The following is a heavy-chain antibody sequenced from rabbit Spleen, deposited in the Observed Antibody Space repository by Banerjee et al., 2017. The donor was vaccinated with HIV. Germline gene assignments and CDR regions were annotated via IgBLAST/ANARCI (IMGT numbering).Heavy chain of an antibody. CDR3: ARDLVVAIGWNVNL. V-gene: IGHV1S45*01. J-gene: IGHJ4*01. CDR2: INIVTGKT. Sequence: EQLEESGGGLVKPEGSLTLTCKASGVSFSDKDVMCWVRQAPGKGLEWIACINIVTGKTVYVSWALGRFTISRTSSTTVTLQMTSLTAADTATYFCARDLVVAIGWNVNLWGPGTLVTV. CDR1: GVSFSDKDV. D-gene: IGHD3-3*01.